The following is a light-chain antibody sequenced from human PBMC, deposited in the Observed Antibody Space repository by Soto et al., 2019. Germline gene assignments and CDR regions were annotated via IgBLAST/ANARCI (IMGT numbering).Light chain of an antibody. V-gene: IGKV3-11*01. CDR1: QSVSSY. CDR3: QQRSNWPGT. CDR2: DAS. J-gene: IGKJ4*01. Sequence: EIVLTQSPATLSLSPGERATLSCWASQSVSSYLAWYQQKPGQAPRLLIYDASNRATGIPARFSGSGSGTDFTLTISSLEPEDFAVYYCQQRSNWPGTFGGGTKVEIK.